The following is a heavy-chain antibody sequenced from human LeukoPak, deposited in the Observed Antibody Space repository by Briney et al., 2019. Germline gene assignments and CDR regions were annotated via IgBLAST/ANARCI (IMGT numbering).Heavy chain of an antibody. V-gene: IGHV1-2*02. CDR1: GYTFTGYY. D-gene: IGHD2-2*01. CDR3: ATLYCSSTSCLDP. Sequence: GASVKVSCKASGYTFTGYYMHWVRQAPGQGLEWMGWINPNSGSTNYAQKFQGRVTMTRDTSISTAYMELSRLRSDDTAVYYCATLYCSSTSCLDPWGQGTLVTVSP. J-gene: IGHJ5*02. CDR2: INPNSGST.